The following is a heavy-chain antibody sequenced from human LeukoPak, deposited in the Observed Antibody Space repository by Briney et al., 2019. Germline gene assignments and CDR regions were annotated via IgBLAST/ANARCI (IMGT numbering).Heavy chain of an antibody. V-gene: IGHV4-4*03. CDR1: GGSIDITNY. Sequence: PPGTLSLTCGVSGGSIDITNYWSWVRQAPGKGLEWIGEISHSGTTNYNPSLRSRVTMFLDRANNQFSLSLTSVTAADSAVYYCTRENRPFCPFAYWGQGVLATVSS. D-gene: IGHD2/OR15-2a*01. J-gene: IGHJ4*02. CDR3: TRENRPFCPFAY. CDR2: ISHSGTT.